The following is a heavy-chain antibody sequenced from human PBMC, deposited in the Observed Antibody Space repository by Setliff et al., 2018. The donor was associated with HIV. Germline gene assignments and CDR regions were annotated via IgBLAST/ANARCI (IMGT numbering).Heavy chain of an antibody. V-gene: IGHV4-59*01. J-gene: IGHJ4*02. D-gene: IGHD2-15*01. Sequence: SETLSLTCTVSGGSISSYFWTWIRQSPEKGLEWIGYIYHYGSPNYNPSLQSRVTLSVDTSKNQFSLTLTFVTAADTAVYYCARGGRSDGYHIASWGQGILVTVSS. CDR2: IYHYGSP. CDR3: ARGGRSDGYHIAS. CDR1: GGSISSYF.